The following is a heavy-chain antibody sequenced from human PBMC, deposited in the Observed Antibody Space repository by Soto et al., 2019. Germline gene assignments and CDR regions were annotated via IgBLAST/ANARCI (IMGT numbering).Heavy chain of an antibody. D-gene: IGHD3-22*01. CDR1: GYTFITYY. Sequence: QVQLVQSGAEVKKPGASVRVSCKASGYTFITYYMHWVRQAPGQGLEWMGVINPSGGSTSYAQKFQDRVTMTRDTSTSTVYMDLSSLRSEDTAVYYCARSPGTTRGYSVFDYWGQRTLVTVST. CDR2: INPSGGST. CDR3: ARSPGTTRGYSVFDY. V-gene: IGHV1-46*01. J-gene: IGHJ4*02.